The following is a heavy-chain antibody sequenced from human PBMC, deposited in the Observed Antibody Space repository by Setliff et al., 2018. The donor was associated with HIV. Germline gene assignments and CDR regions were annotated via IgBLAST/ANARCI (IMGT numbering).Heavy chain of an antibody. D-gene: IGHD5-12*01. Sequence: GGSLRLSCAASGFSFSGYSMNWVRQAPGRGLEWLSYISSSSTIYYADSVKGRFTISRDNAKNSLYLQVNSLRVEDTAVYFCARVASGYDYGWLDPWGQGTLVTVSS. V-gene: IGHV3-48*01. CDR3: ARVASGYDYGWLDP. J-gene: IGHJ5*02. CDR1: GFSFSGYS. CDR2: ISSSSTI.